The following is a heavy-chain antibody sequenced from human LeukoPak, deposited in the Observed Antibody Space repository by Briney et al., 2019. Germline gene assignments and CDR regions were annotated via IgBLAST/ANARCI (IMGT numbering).Heavy chain of an antibody. CDR1: GGSISSYY. Sequence: SETLSLTCTVSGGSISSYYWSWIRQPPGKGLEWIGYIYYSGSTNYNPSLKSRVTISVDTSKNQFSLKLSSVTAADTAVYYCARHAPPTAMDPPYYFGYWGQGTLVTVSS. CDR3: ARHAPPTAMDPPYYFGY. CDR2: IYYSGST. J-gene: IGHJ4*02. D-gene: IGHD5-18*01. V-gene: IGHV4-59*01.